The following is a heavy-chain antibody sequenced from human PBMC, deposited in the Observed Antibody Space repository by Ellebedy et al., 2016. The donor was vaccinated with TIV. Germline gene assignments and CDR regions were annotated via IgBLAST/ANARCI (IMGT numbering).Heavy chain of an antibody. CDR2: ISSSSSYI. CDR1: GFTFSSYS. Sequence: GESLKISXAASGFTFSSYSMNWVRQAPGKGLEWVSSISSSSSYIYYADSVKGRFTISRDNAKNSLYLQMNSLRAEDTAVYYCAREPPSMGTFDYWGQGTLVTVSS. J-gene: IGHJ4*02. V-gene: IGHV3-21*01. D-gene: IGHD5-18*01. CDR3: AREPPSMGTFDY.